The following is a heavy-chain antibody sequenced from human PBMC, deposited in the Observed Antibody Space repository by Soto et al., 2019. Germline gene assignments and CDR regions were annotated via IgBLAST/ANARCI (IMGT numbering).Heavy chain of an antibody. Sequence: SETLSLTCTVSGGSTSSSSYYWGWIRQPPGKGLEWIGSIYYSGSTYYNPSLKSRVTISVDTSKNQFSLKLSSVTAADTAVYYCARHVRVRGVIITLDYYYYYMDVWGKGTTVTVSS. CDR1: GGSTSSSSYY. J-gene: IGHJ6*03. V-gene: IGHV4-39*01. CDR3: ARHVRVRGVIITLDYYYYYMDV. CDR2: IYYSGST. D-gene: IGHD3-10*01.